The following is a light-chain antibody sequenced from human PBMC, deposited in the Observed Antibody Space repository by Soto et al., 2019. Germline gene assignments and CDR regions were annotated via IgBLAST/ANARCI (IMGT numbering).Light chain of an antibody. Sequence: QSVLTQPASVSGSPEQSITISCTGTSGDIGTYNLVSWYQQYPGKAPQLIIYEGSERPSGVSHRFSGSKSGNTASLTISGLQAEDEADYYCCSYGGSSSFPYVFGTGTKVTAL. V-gene: IGLV2-23*03. J-gene: IGLJ1*01. CDR1: SGDIGTYNL. CDR3: CSYGGSSSFPYV. CDR2: EGS.